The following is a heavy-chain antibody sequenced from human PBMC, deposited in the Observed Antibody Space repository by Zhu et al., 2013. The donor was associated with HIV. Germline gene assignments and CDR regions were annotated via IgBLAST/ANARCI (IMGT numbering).Heavy chain of an antibody. CDR1: GYTFTNYG. Sequence: QVQLVQSGAEVKKPGASVKVSCKASGYTFTNYGITWVRQAPGQGLEWMGWISGYNGNTNYAPKLQGRVTMTTDTSSSTAYMELRSLRSDDTAVYYCARDEKWELPNDAFDIWGQGTMVTVSS. V-gene: IGHV1-18*01. D-gene: IGHD1-26*01. CDR3: ARDEKWELPNDAFDI. J-gene: IGHJ3*02. CDR2: ISGYNGNT.